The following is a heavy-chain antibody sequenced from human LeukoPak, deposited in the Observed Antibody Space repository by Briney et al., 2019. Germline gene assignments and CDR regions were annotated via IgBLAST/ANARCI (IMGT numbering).Heavy chain of an antibody. V-gene: IGHV3-30*03. CDR2: ISYDGSNK. J-gene: IGHJ3*02. D-gene: IGHD3-22*01. CDR3: PYSSGYHDAFDI. Sequence: PGRSLRLSCAASGFSFSSYGMHWVRQAPGKGLEWVAVISYDGSNKYYADSVKGRFTISRDNSKNTLYLQMNSLRAEDTAVYYCPYSSGYHDAFDIWGQGTMVTVSS. CDR1: GFSFSSYG.